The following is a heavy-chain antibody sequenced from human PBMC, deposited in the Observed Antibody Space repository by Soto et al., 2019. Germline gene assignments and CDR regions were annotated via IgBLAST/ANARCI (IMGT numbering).Heavy chain of an antibody. J-gene: IGHJ4*02. Sequence: GVSLRLSCKASGFTFINYLMHEVRQAPGNVLVWVSRIDRDGSSTTYADSVKGRFTISRDNAKNTLYLEMNSLRAEDTAVYFCARGLQWAADYWGQGTLVTVFS. CDR3: ARGLQWAADY. D-gene: IGHD6-25*01. CDR1: GFTFINYL. V-gene: IGHV3-74*03. CDR2: IDRDGSST.